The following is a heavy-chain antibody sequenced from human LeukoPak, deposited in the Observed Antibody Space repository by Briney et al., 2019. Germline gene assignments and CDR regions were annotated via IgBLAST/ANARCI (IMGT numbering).Heavy chain of an antibody. CDR2: INPNSGGT. V-gene: IGHV1-2*06. CDR1: GYTFTDYY. J-gene: IGHJ4*02. Sequence: ASVKVSCKASGYTFTDYYMHWVRQAPGQGLEWMGRINPNSGGTNYAQKFQGRVTMTRDTSIITAYMELSSLTSDDTAMYFCARDDSSGWQVYYYRGQGTLVTVSS. CDR3: ARDDSSGWQVYYY. D-gene: IGHD6-19*01.